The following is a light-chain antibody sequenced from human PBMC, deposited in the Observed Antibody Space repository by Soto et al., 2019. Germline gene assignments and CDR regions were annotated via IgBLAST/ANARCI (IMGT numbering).Light chain of an antibody. CDR2: GAS. Sequence: EIVLTQSPGTLSLSPGDRATLSCRASQSVSRSYLGWYQQKPGQAPRLLMYGASSRATDIPDRFSGSGSGTDFTLTISRLAPEDFAVYYCQQYGSSRWTFGQGTKVDIK. V-gene: IGKV3-20*01. CDR1: QSVSRSY. J-gene: IGKJ1*01. CDR3: QQYGSSRWT.